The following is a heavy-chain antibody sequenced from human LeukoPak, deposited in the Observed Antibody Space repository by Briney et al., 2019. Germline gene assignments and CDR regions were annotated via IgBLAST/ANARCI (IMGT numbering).Heavy chain of an antibody. J-gene: IGHJ4*02. CDR2: INPYNGDT. D-gene: IGHD3-10*01. CDR3: ARVMEYYGSGSYFDY. CDR1: GYTFTTYG. Sequence: ASVKVSCKASGYTFTTYGISWVRQAPGQGLEWMGWINPYNGDTNYAQKLQGRVTMTTDTSTSTAYMELRSLRSDDTAVYYCARVMEYYGSGSYFDYWGQGTLVTVSS. V-gene: IGHV1-18*01.